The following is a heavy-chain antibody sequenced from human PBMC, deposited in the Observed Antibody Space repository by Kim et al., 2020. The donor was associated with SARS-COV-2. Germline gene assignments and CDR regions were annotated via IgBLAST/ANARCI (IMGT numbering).Heavy chain of an antibody. V-gene: IGHV3-30*18. J-gene: IGHJ4*02. D-gene: IGHD2-21*01. Sequence: GGSLRLSCAASGFTFSSYGMHWVRQAPGKGLEWVAVISYDGSNKYYADSVKGRFTISRDNSKNTLYLQMNSLRAEDTAVYYCAKDAYDVVVIAMYYWGQGTLVTVSS. CDR3: AKDAYDVVVIAMYY. CDR1: GFTFSSYG. CDR2: ISYDGSNK.